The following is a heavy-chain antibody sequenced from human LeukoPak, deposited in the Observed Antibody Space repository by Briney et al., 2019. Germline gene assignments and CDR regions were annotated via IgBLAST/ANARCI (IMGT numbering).Heavy chain of an antibody. CDR1: GASISSSDYY. Sequence: KASETLSLTCTASGASISSSDYYWGWIRQPPGKGLEWIGTISYRESTYYNPSLKSRVTISVDTSKNQFSLRLRSVTAADTAVYYRARLGPGHSYGSLFDYWGQGTLVTVSP. J-gene: IGHJ4*02. CDR2: ISYREST. CDR3: ARLGPGHSYGSLFDY. V-gene: IGHV4-39*01. D-gene: IGHD5-18*01.